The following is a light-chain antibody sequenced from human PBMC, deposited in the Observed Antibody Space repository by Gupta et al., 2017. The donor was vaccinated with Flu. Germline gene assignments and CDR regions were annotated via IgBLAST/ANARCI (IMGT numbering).Light chain of an antibody. Sequence: VGGRVTFTCRASPNIGNHLAWYQQKPGKAPKLLISRTSVLETGVPSRFSGSVSGAEFTLTISGLQPDDFATYYCQQYHAWWTFGQGTTVEV. CDR1: PNIGNH. CDR2: RTS. V-gene: IGKV1-5*03. CDR3: QQYHAWWT. J-gene: IGKJ1*01.